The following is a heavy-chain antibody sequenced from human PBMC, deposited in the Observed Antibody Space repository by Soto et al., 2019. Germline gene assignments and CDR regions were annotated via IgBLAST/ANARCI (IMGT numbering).Heavy chain of an antibody. J-gene: IGHJ4*02. Sequence: GALRLSCAAPGFIFRCHYMTWVRPAPGEGVEWVSYISSSSSYTNYADSVKGRFTISRDNVRSSLYLQMNSLRAEDTAVYYCAKDRRKYSSGWYYYYFDYWGQGTLVTVSS. CDR1: GFIFRCHY. V-gene: IGHV3-11*05. D-gene: IGHD6-19*01. CDR2: ISSSSSYT. CDR3: AKDRRKYSSGWYYYYFDY.